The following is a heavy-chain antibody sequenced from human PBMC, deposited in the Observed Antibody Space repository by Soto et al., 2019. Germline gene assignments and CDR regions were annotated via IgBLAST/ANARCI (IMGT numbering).Heavy chain of an antibody. CDR1: GYTFTSYG. J-gene: IGHJ4*02. CDR3: ARHYPIGNNWNYFDY. CDR2: ISAYNGNT. D-gene: IGHD1-1*01. V-gene: IGHV1-18*04. Sequence: ASVKVSCKASGYTFTSYGISWVRQAPGQGLEWMGWISAYNGNTNYAQKLQGRVTMTTDTSKNQFSLKVSSVTAADTAVYYCARHYPIGNNWNYFDYWGQGTLVTVSS.